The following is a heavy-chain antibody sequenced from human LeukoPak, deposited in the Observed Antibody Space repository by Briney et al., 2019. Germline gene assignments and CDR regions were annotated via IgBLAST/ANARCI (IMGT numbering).Heavy chain of an antibody. J-gene: IGHJ3*01. CDR2: ISDNGDST. CDR1: GFTFSGSA. V-gene: IGHV3-23*01. D-gene: IGHD2-15*01. CDR3: ARAVRYCSGGRCYSDDAYDV. Sequence: GGSLRLSCAASGFTFSGSAMTWVRQAPGKGLEWVSSISDNGDSTYYADSVKGRFTISRDNSRDTLYVQMHSLRAEDTAVYYCARAVRYCSGGRCYSDDAYDVWGQGTMVTVSS.